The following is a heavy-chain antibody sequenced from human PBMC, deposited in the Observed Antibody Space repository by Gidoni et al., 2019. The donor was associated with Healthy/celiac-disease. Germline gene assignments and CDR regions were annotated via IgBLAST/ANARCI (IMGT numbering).Heavy chain of an antibody. Sequence: QVQLVESGGGVVQPGRSLRISCAASGFTFSSYGMHWVRQAPGKGLEWVAVISYDGSNKYYADSVKGRFTISRDNSKNTLYLQMNSLRAEDTAVYYCARSGYSSEGHWFDPWGQGTLVTVSS. CDR1: GFTFSSYG. D-gene: IGHD6-19*01. V-gene: IGHV3-30*03. J-gene: IGHJ5*02. CDR3: ARSGYSSEGHWFDP. CDR2: ISYDGSNK.